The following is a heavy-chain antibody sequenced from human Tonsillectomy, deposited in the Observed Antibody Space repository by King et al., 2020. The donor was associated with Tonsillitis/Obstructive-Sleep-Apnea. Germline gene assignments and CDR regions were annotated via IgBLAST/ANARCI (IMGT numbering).Heavy chain of an antibody. J-gene: IGHJ6*03. CDR1: GFTFIDHY. V-gene: IGHV3-72*01. Sequence: VQLVESGGGLVQPGGSLRLSCAASGFTFIDHYMDWVRQAPGKGLEWVGRTRNKANSYTTEYAASVKGRFTISRDDSKNSLYLQMNSLKTEDTAVYYCATRFWSGYFHYYYMDVWGKGTTVTVSS. CDR2: TRNKANSYTT. D-gene: IGHD3-3*01. CDR3: ATRFWSGYFHYYYMDV.